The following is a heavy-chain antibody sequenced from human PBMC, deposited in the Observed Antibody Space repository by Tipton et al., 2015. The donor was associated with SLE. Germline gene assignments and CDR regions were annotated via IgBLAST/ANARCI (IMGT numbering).Heavy chain of an antibody. CDR1: GGSISTYY. V-gene: IGHV4-59*01. CDR2: ISNSGST. D-gene: IGHD4-11*01. Sequence: LRLSCTVSGGSISTYYWIWIRQPPGKGLEWVGYISNSGSTSYNPSLKSRVTLSADRSRNQFSLKLSSVTSADTATYFCARGLYSNFYYNYYMDVWGKGTTVTVSS. J-gene: IGHJ6*03. CDR3: ARGLYSNFYYNYYMDV.